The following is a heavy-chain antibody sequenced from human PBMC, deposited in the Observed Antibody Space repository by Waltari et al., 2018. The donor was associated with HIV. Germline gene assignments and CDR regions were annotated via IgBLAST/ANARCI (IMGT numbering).Heavy chain of an antibody. CDR2: TSYSGST. J-gene: IGHJ3*02. V-gene: IGHV4-59*01. D-gene: IGHD3-22*01. Sequence: QVQLQESGPGLVKPSETLSLTCTVSGGSISSYYWSWIRQPPGKGLEWIAYTSYSGSTNYHPSLKSRVTISLDTSKNQFSLKLTSVTAADTAVYYCAKAPIYYDSSSGAFDIWGQGTMVTVSS. CDR1: GGSISSYY. CDR3: AKAPIYYDSSSGAFDI.